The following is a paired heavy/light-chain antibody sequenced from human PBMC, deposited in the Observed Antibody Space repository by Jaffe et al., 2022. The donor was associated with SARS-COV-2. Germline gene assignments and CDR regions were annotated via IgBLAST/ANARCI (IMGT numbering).Light chain of an antibody. CDR1: QSVLSKNRDY. V-gene: IGKV4-1*01. CDR2: WAS. J-gene: IGKJ1*01. Sequence: DIVMTQSPDSLAVSLGERATINCKSSQSVLSKNRDYLAWFQQKPGQPPKRLIYWASTRESGVPDRFSGSGSGTDFTLTISSLQAEDVAVYHCQQYYSMPPWTFGQGTKVEIK. CDR3: QQYYSMPPWT.
Heavy chain of an antibody. CDR3: ARGSYIQTGLFDD. V-gene: IGHV3-53*01. Sequence: DVQLVESGGGLIQPGGSLRLSCAASGFSVSDIYMSWVRQVRQAPGKGLECVSVILTNGETYYPDSVKGRFTISRDNSKNTLYLQMNTLRADDTAVYYCARGSYIQTGLFDDWGQGTLVTVSS. J-gene: IGHJ4*02. CDR2: ILTNGET. D-gene: IGHD5-18*01. CDR1: GFSVSDIY.